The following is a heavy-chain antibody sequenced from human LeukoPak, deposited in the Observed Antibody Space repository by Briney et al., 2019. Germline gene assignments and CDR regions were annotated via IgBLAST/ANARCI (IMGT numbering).Heavy chain of an antibody. CDR3: ARDTKTKTLRPQYYYYGMDV. CDR2: ISSSGSTI. V-gene: IGHV3-11*01. Sequence: PGGSLRLSCAASGFTFSDYCMSWIRQAPGKGLEWVSYISSSGSTIYYADSVKGRFTISRDNAKNSLYLQMNSLRAEDTAVYYCARDTKTKTLRPQYYYYGMDVWGQGTTVTVSS. D-gene: IGHD2-8*01. J-gene: IGHJ6*02. CDR1: GFTFSDYC.